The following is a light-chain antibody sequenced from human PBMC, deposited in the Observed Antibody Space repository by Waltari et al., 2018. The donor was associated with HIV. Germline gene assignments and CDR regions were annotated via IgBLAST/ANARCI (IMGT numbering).Light chain of an antibody. J-gene: IGKJ1*01. CDR2: AAS. Sequence: EVVLTQSPGTLSLSPGERATLSCTSSQNINTGYLAWYQQRPGQTPRLFIYAASRRATGIPDRFSGSGSGTDFTLTSHRLETEDFAVYYCHHYGRPWTFGRGTKVEIK. CDR3: HHYGRPWT. V-gene: IGKV3-20*01. CDR1: QNINTGY.